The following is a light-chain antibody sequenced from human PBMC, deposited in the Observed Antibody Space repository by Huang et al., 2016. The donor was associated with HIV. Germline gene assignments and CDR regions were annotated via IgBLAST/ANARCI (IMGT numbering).Light chain of an antibody. J-gene: IGKJ1*01. CDR2: AAS. V-gene: IGKV1-39*01. CDR1: QSINTY. CDR3: QQTYTGVT. Sequence: DIQMTQSPSSLSASVGDRVTITCRASQSINTYLNWVQQKPGKAPKVLSSAASTLQSGVPSRFSGGGSGTHFTLTITSLQPEDFATYYCQQTYTGVTFGQGTKVEIK.